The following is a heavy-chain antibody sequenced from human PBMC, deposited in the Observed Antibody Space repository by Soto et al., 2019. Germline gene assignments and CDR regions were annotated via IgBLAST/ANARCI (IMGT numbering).Heavy chain of an antibody. CDR2: TSYDGSDK. CDR3: ARWGTTGGLDV. J-gene: IGHJ1*01. D-gene: IGHD3-16*01. CDR1: GFTFRSYV. Sequence: VQLVESGGGVVQPGTSLRVSCVGSGFTFRSYVIHWVCQAPGKGLEWVALTSYDGSDKYYGDSVRGRFTISRDNSRNTVDLQMDSLRLEDTALYYCARWGTTGGLDVWGQGTLVSVSS. V-gene: IGHV3-30*19.